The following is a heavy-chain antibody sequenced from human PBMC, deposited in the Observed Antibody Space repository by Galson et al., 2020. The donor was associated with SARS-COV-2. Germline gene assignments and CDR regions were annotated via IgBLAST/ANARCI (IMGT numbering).Heavy chain of an antibody. CDR3: ARQGVNMIVLVTVPGWYFDL. V-gene: IGHV4-38-2*02. CDR2: VYPRGTA. CDR1: GYSVSTTNY. D-gene: IGHD3-22*01. Sequence: SETLSLTCTVSGYSVSTTNYWGWVRQPPGRGLEWVGSVYPRGTAYYNPSLQSRLTISVDTSKNQFSLRLDSVTAADTALYYCARQGVNMIVLVTVPGWYFDLWGRGTLVTVSS. J-gene: IGHJ2*01.